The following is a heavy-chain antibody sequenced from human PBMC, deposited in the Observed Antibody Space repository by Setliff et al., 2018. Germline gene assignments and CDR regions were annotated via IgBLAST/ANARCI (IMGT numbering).Heavy chain of an antibody. V-gene: IGHV4-4*07. D-gene: IGHD3-3*01. J-gene: IGHJ5*02. CDR1: GDSISNYY. CDR3: ARERTIFGILVISGWFDP. CDR2: IYVTEST. Sequence: PSETLSLTCTVSGDSISNYYWNWIRQPAGKGLEWIGRIYVTESTKYNPSLKSRVTLSIDTSKNQFSLKLSSVTAADTAMYYCARERTIFGILVISGWFDPWGQGTVVTVSS.